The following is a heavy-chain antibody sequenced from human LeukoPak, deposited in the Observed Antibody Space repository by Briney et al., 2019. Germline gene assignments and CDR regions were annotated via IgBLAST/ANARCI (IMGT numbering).Heavy chain of an antibody. CDR3: ARDKAPPYYYDSSGLDY. CDR2: IYYSGST. J-gene: IGHJ4*02. D-gene: IGHD3-22*01. CDR1: GGSISSSSYY. V-gene: IGHV4-39*07. Sequence: SETLSLTCTVSGGSISSSSYYWGWIRQPPGKGLEWIGSIYYSGSTYYNPSLKSLVTISVDTSKNQFSLKLSSVTAADTAVYYCARDKAPPYYYDSSGLDYWGQGTLVTVSS.